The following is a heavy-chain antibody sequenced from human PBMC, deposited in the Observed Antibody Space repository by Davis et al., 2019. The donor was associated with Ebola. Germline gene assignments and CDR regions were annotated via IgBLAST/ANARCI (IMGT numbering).Heavy chain of an antibody. Sequence: GESLKISCAASGFTFDDYAMHWVRQAPGKGLEWVSLISGDGGSTYYADSVKGRFTISRDNSKNSLYLQMNSLRAEDTAVYYCARDTFYDSSGYYFGGTYYYYGMDVWGQGTTVTVSS. J-gene: IGHJ6*02. D-gene: IGHD3-22*01. CDR1: GFTFDDYA. CDR3: ARDTFYDSSGYYFGGTYYYYGMDV. CDR2: ISGDGGST. V-gene: IGHV3-43*02.